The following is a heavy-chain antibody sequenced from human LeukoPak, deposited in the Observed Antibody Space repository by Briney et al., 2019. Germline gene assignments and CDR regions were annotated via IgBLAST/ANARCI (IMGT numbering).Heavy chain of an antibody. Sequence: SETLSLTCAVYGGSFSTYYWSWVRQPPGKGLEWIGEIYHSGSTNYNPSLKSRVTISVDKSKNQFSLKLSSVTAADTAVYYCARDLVGATGMNAFDIWGQGTMVTVSS. J-gene: IGHJ3*02. V-gene: IGHV4-34*01. CDR3: ARDLVGATGMNAFDI. CDR1: GGSFSTYY. D-gene: IGHD1-26*01. CDR2: IYHSGST.